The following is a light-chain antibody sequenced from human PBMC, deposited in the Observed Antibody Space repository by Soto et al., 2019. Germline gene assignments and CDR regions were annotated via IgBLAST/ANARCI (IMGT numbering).Light chain of an antibody. CDR2: EDN. CDR1: SGSIASNY. V-gene: IGLV6-57*01. J-gene: IGLJ3*02. Sequence: NFMLTQPHSVSESPGKTVIISCTRSSGSIASNYVQWYQQLPGSSPTTVIFEDNQRPSGVPDRFSGSIDSSSNSASLTISGLETEDEADYYCQSYDANNQVFGGGTQRTVL. CDR3: QSYDANNQV.